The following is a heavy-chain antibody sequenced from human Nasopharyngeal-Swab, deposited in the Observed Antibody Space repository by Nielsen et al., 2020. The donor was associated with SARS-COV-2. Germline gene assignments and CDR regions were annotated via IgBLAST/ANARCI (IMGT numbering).Heavy chain of an antibody. CDR1: GFTFDDYA. Sequence: SLKISCAASGFTFDDYAMHWARQAPGKGLEWVSGISWNSGSIGYADSVKGRFTISRDNAKNSLYLQMNSLRAEDTALYYCAKRRGGYYFDYWGQGTLVTVSS. J-gene: IGHJ4*02. CDR3: AKRRGGYYFDY. D-gene: IGHD5-12*01. V-gene: IGHV3-9*01. CDR2: ISWNSGSI.